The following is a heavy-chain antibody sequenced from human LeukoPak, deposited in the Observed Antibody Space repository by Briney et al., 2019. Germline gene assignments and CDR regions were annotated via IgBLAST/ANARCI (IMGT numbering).Heavy chain of an antibody. D-gene: IGHD4-17*01. CDR3: ADDYGD. Sequence: PSETLSLTCSVSGXSVSSNYWSWIPQPAGKGLEWIGRIYPSGTTHYNPSLKSRVTMSVDTTKNQFSLKLTSVTAADTAVYYCADDYGDWGQGTLVTVSS. J-gene: IGHJ4*02. CDR1: GXSVSSNY. CDR2: IYPSGTT. V-gene: IGHV4-4*07.